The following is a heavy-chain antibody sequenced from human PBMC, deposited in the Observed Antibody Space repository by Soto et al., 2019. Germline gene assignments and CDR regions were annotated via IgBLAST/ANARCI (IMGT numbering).Heavy chain of an antibody. V-gene: IGHV1-8*01. D-gene: IGHD3-10*01. Sequence: QVQLVQSGAEVKKPGASVKVSCKASGYTFTTYDINWVRQATGQGLEWMGWMNPNSGNTGYEQKFQGRVTMTRNTSISTDYMELSSLRSEDTAVYYCARGYYYGSGSSPDYWGQGTLVTVSS. CDR3: ARGYYYGSGSSPDY. J-gene: IGHJ4*02. CDR1: GYTFTTYD. CDR2: MNPNSGNT.